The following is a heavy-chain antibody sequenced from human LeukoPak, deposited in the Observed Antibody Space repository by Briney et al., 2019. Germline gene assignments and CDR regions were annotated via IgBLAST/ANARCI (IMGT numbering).Heavy chain of an antibody. CDR2: ISGSGGST. CDR3: ANLPDIAARPRSLFDY. V-gene: IGHV3-23*01. D-gene: IGHD6-6*01. J-gene: IGHJ4*02. Sequence: GGSLRLSCAASGFTFSSYGMHWVRQAPGKGLEWVSAISGSGGSTYYADSVKGRFTISRDNSKNTLYLQMNSLRAEDTAVYYCANLPDIAARPRSLFDYWGQGTLVTVSS. CDR1: GFTFSSYG.